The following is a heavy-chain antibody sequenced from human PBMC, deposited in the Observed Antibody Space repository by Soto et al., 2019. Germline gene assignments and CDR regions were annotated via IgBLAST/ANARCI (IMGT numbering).Heavy chain of an antibody. CDR2: ISWNSGTI. V-gene: IGHV3-9*01. CDR1: GFSFDDYA. D-gene: IGHD3-22*01. Sequence: GGSLRLSCAASGFSFDDYAMHWARQAPGKGLEWVTGISWNSGTIGYADSVKGRFTISRDNAKNSLYLQMNSLRAEDTAVYYCARGGYYYDSSGFLDYWGQGTLVTVSS. J-gene: IGHJ4*02. CDR3: ARGGYYYDSSGFLDY.